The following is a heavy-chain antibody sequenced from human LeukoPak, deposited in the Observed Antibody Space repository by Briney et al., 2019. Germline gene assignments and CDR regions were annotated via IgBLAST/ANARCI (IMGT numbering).Heavy chain of an antibody. CDR2: IYTSGST. Sequence: SETLSLTCAVYGGSFSGYYWSWIRQPPGKGLEWIGRIYTSGSTNYNPSLKSRVTMSVDTSKNQFSLKLSSVTAADTAVYYCARTPYGSGSYPVWGQGTTVTVSS. V-gene: IGHV4-59*10. CDR1: GGSFSGYY. D-gene: IGHD3-10*01. J-gene: IGHJ6*02. CDR3: ARTPYGSGSYPV.